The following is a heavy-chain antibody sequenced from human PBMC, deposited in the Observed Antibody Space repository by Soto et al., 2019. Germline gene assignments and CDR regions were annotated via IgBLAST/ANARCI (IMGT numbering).Heavy chain of an antibody. CDR1: GFSFSNFA. CDR3: GKDRTSGSLAPEL. D-gene: IGHD1-26*01. CDR2: IRASDGST. J-gene: IGHJ4*02. V-gene: IGHV3-23*01. Sequence: GGSLRLSCAASGFSFSNFAMSWVRRPPGKGLEWVSSIRASDGSTYYADSVRGRFTISRDNSRNTLYLEMNSLRDDDTAIYYCGKDRTSGSLAPELCGQGTLVTVSS.